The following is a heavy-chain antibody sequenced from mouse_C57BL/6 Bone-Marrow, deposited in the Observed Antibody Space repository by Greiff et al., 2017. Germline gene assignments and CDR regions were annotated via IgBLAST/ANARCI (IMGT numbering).Heavy chain of an antibody. V-gene: IGHV1-76*01. Sequence: VQLQQSGAELVRPGASVKLSCKASGYTFTDYYINWVKQRPGQGLEWIARIYPGSGNTYYNEKFKGKATLTAEKSSSTAYMQLSSLTSEDSAVDFCARSSACEYDGWFAYWGQGTTVTVSA. CDR2: IYPGSGNT. J-gene: IGHJ3*01. CDR1: GYTFTDYY. CDR3: ARSSACEYDGWFAY. D-gene: IGHD2-4*01.